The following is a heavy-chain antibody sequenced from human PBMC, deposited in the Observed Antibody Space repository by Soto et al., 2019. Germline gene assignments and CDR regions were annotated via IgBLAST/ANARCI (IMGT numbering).Heavy chain of an antibody. D-gene: IGHD6-25*01. CDR2: IYFTGNT. V-gene: IGHV4-39*01. CDR3: AGQTFTIAAASYGRRNWFDP. J-gene: IGHJ5*02. CDR1: GVSITSSSHV. Sequence: ETLSLTSTVAGVSITSSSHVWGWVRQPPGKGLEWIGTIYFTGNTYYTPSLKSRLTMSIDTSQNEFSLRINSVPAADTAVYYCAGQTFTIAAASYGRRNWFDPWGPGRLVTVS.